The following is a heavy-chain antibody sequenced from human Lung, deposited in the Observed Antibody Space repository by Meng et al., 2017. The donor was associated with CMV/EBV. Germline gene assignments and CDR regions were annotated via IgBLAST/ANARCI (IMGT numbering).Heavy chain of an antibody. D-gene: IGHD3-22*01. Sequence: GEXXKISCAASGFTFSSYWRHWVRQAPGKGLVWVSRINSDGSSTSYADSVKGRFTISRDNAKNTLYLQMNSLRAEDTAVYYCARDHYYDSSGLDYWGQGT. CDR2: INSDGSST. J-gene: IGHJ4*02. CDR3: ARDHYYDSSGLDY. CDR1: GFTFSSYW. V-gene: IGHV3-74*01.